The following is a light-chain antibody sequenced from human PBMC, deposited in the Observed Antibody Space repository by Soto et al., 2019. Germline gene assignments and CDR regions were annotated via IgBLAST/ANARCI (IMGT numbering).Light chain of an antibody. CDR3: QQYHDNWT. CDR1: QSISSW. V-gene: IGKV1-5*03. Sequence: DIQMTQSPSTLSASVGDRVTITCRASQSISSWLAWYQQKPGQAPKLLIYKASTLQSGVPSRFSGSGSGTEFTLAISSLQPDDSATSYCQQYHDNWTFGQGTKV. CDR2: KAS. J-gene: IGKJ1*01.